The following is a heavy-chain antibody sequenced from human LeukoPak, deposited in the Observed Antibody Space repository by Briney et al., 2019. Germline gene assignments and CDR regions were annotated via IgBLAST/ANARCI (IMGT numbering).Heavy chain of an antibody. J-gene: IGHJ4*02. V-gene: IGHV4-39*01. D-gene: IGHD2-2*01. CDR3: ARQASPIVVVPAANPTLYYFDY. CDR1: GGSISSSSYY. Sequence: PSETLSLTCTVSGGSISSSSYYWGWIRQPPGKGLEWIGSIYYSGSTYYNPSLKSRVTISVDTSKNQFSLKLSSVTAADTAVYYCARQASPIVVVPAANPTLYYFDYWGQGTLVTVSS. CDR2: IYYSGST.